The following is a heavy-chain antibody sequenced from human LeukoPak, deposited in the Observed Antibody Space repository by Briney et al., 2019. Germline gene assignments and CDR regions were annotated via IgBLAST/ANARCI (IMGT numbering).Heavy chain of an antibody. J-gene: IGHJ4*02. CDR3: ARSIFSGSYSFDL. D-gene: IGHD1-26*01. V-gene: IGHV4-39*07. Sequence: AESLSLTCTLSGGSINSSSYYWGWIRQPPGTGLEWLGRIYFSGYIYQSPSQKSRFSISIDRSKNQFSLKLSSVTAADTALYYCARSIFSGSYSFDLWGQGTLVTVSS. CDR2: IYFSGYI. CDR1: GGSINSSSYY.